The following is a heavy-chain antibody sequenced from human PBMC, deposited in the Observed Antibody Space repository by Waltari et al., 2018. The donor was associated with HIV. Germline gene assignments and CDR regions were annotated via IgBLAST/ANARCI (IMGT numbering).Heavy chain of an antibody. CDR1: GFTFSSFG. Sequence: QVQLVESGGGVVQPGRSRRLSCAASGFTFSSFGMHWVRQGPGKGLEWVAVISNDGSSKYYADSVKGRFTISRDNAKNTLYLHMNSLRAEDTAVYYCASPFYSDSTTYYYGLDYWGQGTLVTVSS. V-gene: IGHV3-30-3*01. CDR2: ISNDGSSK. J-gene: IGHJ4*02. D-gene: IGHD3-22*01. CDR3: ASPFYSDSTTYYYGLDY.